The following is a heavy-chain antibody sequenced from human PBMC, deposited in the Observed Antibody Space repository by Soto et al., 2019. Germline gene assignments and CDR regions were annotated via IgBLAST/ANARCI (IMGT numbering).Heavy chain of an antibody. CDR2: IDHSGST. Sequence: PSETLSLTCAVSGVSISSSDWWSLGRQPRGKGLEWIGEIDHSGSTNYDPSVKSRVTISIDKSKNQFSLKMSSVTAADTAVYYCASLGGDIDFVPIFFYFYGMDVWGQGTPVTVSS. CDR1: GVSISSSDW. J-gene: IGHJ6*02. D-gene: IGHD2-21*01. CDR3: ASLGGDIDFVPIFFYFYGMDV. V-gene: IGHV4-4*02.